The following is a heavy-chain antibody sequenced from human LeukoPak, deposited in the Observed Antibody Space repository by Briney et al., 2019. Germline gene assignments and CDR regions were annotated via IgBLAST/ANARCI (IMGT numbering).Heavy chain of an antibody. D-gene: IGHD3-10*01. Sequence: PSETLSLTCAVYGGSFSGYYWSWIRQPPGKGLEWIGEINHSGSTNYNPSLKSRVTISVDTSKNQFSLKLSSVTAADTAVYYCARVKVNYYYMDVWGKGTTVTVSS. V-gene: IGHV4-34*01. CDR1: GGSFSGYY. CDR2: INHSGST. J-gene: IGHJ6*03. CDR3: ARVKVNYYYMDV.